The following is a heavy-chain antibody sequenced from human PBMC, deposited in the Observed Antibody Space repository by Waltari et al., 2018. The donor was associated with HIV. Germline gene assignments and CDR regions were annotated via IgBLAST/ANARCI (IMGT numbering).Heavy chain of an antibody. CDR2: INYSEVP. J-gene: IGHJ3*01. Sequence: QQLGAALLKPADTLSLPCAVDDGTVSGNHWSWIRQSPGKGLEWIGEINYSEVPNYNSSLKSRATISVDRSKNQFSLRLTSLTAADTGVYFCARWEGFFDVWG. CDR1: DGTVSGNH. CDR3: ARWEGFFDV. D-gene: IGHD1-26*01. V-gene: IGHV4-34*08.